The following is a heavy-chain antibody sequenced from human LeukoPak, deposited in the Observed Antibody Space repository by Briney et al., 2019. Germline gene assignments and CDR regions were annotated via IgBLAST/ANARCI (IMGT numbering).Heavy chain of an antibody. J-gene: IGHJ4*02. CDR2: TSHDGSNK. V-gene: IGHV3-30*18. D-gene: IGHD1-1*01. Sequence: AGMSLRLSCAGSGFIFSTYGRHWVRQGPGKGLEWGAVTSHDGSNKDYADSVKGRFTGSRDNPKNTLYLQMNSLRSEDTAVSYCVKGYTWNDAYWGQGTLVTVSS. CDR3: VKGYTWNDAY. CDR1: GFIFSTYG.